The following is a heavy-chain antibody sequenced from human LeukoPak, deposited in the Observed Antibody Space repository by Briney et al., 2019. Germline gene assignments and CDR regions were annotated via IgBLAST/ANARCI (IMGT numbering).Heavy chain of an antibody. J-gene: IGHJ4*02. Sequence: RGSLRLSCAASGFTFSSYAIHWVRQAPGKGLEWVSGISGSGGGTYYADSVKGRFSISRDISKNTLYLQMNSLRAEDTAIYYCAKDGKTRNWNYFQAKPVYWGQGTLVTVSS. D-gene: IGHD1-7*01. CDR2: ISGSGGGT. CDR3: AKDGKTRNWNYFQAKPVY. CDR1: GFTFSSYA. V-gene: IGHV3-23*01.